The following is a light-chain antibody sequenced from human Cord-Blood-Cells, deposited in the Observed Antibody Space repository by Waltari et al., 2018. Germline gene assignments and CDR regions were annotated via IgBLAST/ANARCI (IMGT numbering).Light chain of an antibody. CDR2: EVS. J-gene: IGLJ1*01. V-gene: IGLV2-14*01. CDR3: SSYTSSSTYV. Sequence: QSALTQPASVSGSPGQSITISCPGTSSDVGGYNYVSWYQQHPGKAPKLMIYEVSNRPSGVSNRFSGSKSGNTASLTISGLQAEDEADYYCSSYTSSSTYVLGTGTKVTVL. CDR1: SSDVGGYNY.